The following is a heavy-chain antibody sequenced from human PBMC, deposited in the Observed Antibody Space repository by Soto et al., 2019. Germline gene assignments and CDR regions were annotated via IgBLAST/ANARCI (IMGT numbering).Heavy chain of an antibody. V-gene: IGHV3-15*01. CDR3: SAKLPGANSSQAIDY. CDR2: ISSKTYGGTS. D-gene: IGHD2-15*01. Sequence: GGSLRLSCAASGFTFSNAWMSWVRQTPGKGLEWVGRISSKTYGGTSEYAAPVKGRFTISRDDSKASLYLQMDSLKIEDTAVYYCSAKLPGANSSQAIDYWGQGTLVTVSS. CDR1: GFTFSNAW. J-gene: IGHJ4*02.